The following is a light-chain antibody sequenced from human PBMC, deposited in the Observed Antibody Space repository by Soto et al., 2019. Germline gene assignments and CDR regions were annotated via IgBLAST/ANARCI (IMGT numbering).Light chain of an antibody. CDR3: QQSYTTPSWT. Sequence: DIQLIQSPSSLSASVGDRVTITCHTSQRVSSYLNWYQQKPGKAPKLLINAVSTLHSGVPSRFSGSVSETDFPLTSSSLQPEDSGTYYCQQSYTTPSWTFGQGTKVEI. V-gene: IGKV1-39*01. CDR1: QRVSSY. J-gene: IGKJ1*01. CDR2: AVS.